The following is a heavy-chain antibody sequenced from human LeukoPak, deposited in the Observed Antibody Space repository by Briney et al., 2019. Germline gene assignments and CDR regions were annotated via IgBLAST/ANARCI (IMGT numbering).Heavy chain of an antibody. D-gene: IGHD3-16*01. CDR2: ILPIFGTT. J-gene: IGHJ4*02. V-gene: IGHV1-69*13. Sequence: SVKVSCKASGGTFKNYAISWVRQAPGQGLEWMGGILPIFGTTNYAQKFQARVTITADESTSTAYMEMSSLRSEDTAVYYCARVGLWVSLLDYWGQGTLVTVSS. CDR1: GGTFKNYA. CDR3: ARVGLWVSLLDY.